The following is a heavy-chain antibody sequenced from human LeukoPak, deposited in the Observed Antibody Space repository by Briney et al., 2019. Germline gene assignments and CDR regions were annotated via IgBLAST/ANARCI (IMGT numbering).Heavy chain of an antibody. CDR3: LRAVGGY. CDR2: IGGRGGRT. CDR1: GFTFSSYA. Sequence: PGGSLRLSCAASGFTFSSYAMSWVRQAPGKGLEWVSAIGGRGGRTYYADSVKGRFTISRDNAKNSLYLQMNSLRAEDTALYYCLRAVGGYWGQGTLVTVSS. D-gene: IGHD2-2*01. J-gene: IGHJ4*02. V-gene: IGHV3-23*01.